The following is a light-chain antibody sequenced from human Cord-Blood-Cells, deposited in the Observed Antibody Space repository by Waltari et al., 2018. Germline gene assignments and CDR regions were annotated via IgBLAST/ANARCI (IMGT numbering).Light chain of an antibody. J-gene: IGLJ3*02. CDR1: SSDVGGYNY. CDR2: DVS. CDR3: SSYTSSSTWV. V-gene: IGLV2-14*01. Sequence: QSALTQPASVSGSPGQSITISCTGTSSDVGGYNYVSWYQQHPGEAPKLMIYDVSKPPSGVSHRFSDYKSGNTASLTVSGLQAEDEADYYCSSYTSSSTWVFGGGTKLTVL.